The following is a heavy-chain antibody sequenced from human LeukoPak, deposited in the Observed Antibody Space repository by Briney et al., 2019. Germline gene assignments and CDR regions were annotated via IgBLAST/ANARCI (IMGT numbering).Heavy chain of an antibody. V-gene: IGHV4-30-4*01. CDR3: ASDGSWGSGSFHL. Sequence: SETLSLTCTVSGGSISSGDYYWSWIRQPPGKGLEWIGYIYYSGSTYYNPSLKSRVTLSVDTSKNQFSLKLSSVTAADTAVYYCASDGSWGSGSFHLWGQGTLVTVSS. J-gene: IGHJ4*02. CDR2: IYYSGST. CDR1: GGSISSGDYY. D-gene: IGHD3-10*01.